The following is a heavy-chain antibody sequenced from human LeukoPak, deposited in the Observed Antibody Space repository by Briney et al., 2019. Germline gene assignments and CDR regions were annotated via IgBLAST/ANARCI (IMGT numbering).Heavy chain of an antibody. CDR3: NTYHFDY. Sequence: GGSLRLSCAASGFTFSTYGMHRVRQAPGKGLEWVAVISYDGSNKYYADSVEGRFTISRDNSKNTLYLQMNSLRAEDTAVYYCNTYHFDYWGQGTLVTVSS. J-gene: IGHJ4*02. CDR1: GFTFSTYG. CDR2: ISYDGSNK. V-gene: IGHV3-30*03. D-gene: IGHD2-2*01.